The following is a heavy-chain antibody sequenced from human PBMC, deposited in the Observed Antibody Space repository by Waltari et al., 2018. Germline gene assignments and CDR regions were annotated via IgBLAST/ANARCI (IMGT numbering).Heavy chain of an antibody. Sequence: QLQLQESGPGLVKPSETLSLTCTVSGGSISSSSYYWGWIHQPPGKGLEWIGSIYYSGSTYYNPSLKSRVTISVDTSKNQFSLKLSSVTAADTAVYYCARGVGAIFDYWGQGTLVTVSS. CDR2: IYYSGST. J-gene: IGHJ4*02. D-gene: IGHD1-26*01. V-gene: IGHV4-39*07. CDR3: ARGVGAIFDY. CDR1: GGSISSSSYY.